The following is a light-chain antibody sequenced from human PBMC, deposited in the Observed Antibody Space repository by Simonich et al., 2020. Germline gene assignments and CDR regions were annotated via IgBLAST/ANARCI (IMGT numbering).Light chain of an antibody. CDR1: QSISSY. J-gene: IGKJ4*01. CDR3: QQSYSTPLT. CDR2: AAS. V-gene: IGKV1-39*01. Sequence: DIQMTQSPSSLSASVVDSVTITGRARQSISSYLNWYQQKPGKAPKLLISAASSLQSGVPSRFRGSGSGTDFTLTISRLQPEDFATYYCQQSYSTPLTFGGGTKVEIK.